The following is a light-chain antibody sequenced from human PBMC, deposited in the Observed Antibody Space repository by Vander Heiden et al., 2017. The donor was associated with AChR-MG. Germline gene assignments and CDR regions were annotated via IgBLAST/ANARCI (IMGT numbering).Light chain of an antibody. CDR1: QSVSSNF. V-gene: IGKV3-20*01. CDR2: DAS. J-gene: IGKJ4*01. CDR3: QQGLSSPLT. Sequence: EIVLTQSPGTLSFSPGERATLSCRASQSVSSNFLAWYQQKPGQAPRLLIYDASSRATGIPDRFSGSGSGTDFTLTISRLEPEDFAVYYCQQGLSSPLTFGGGTKV.